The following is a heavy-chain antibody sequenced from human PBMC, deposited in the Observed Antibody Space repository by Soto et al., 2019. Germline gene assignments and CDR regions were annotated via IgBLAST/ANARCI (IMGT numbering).Heavy chain of an antibody. Sequence: GGSLRLSCAASGFTFSSYWMSWVRQAPGKGLEWVANIKQDGSEKYYVDSVKGRFTISRDNAKNSLYLQMNSLRAEDTAVYYCARGRVMVAATLNWFDPWGQGTLVTVSS. J-gene: IGHJ5*02. D-gene: IGHD2-15*01. CDR3: ARGRVMVAATLNWFDP. CDR2: IKQDGSEK. CDR1: GFTFSSYW. V-gene: IGHV3-7*04.